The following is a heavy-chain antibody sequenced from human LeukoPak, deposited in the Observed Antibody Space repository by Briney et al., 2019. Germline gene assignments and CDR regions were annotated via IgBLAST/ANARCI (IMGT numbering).Heavy chain of an antibody. CDR1: GGSISSYY. V-gene: IGHV4-4*07. Sequence: SETLSLTCTVSGGSISSYYWSWIRQPAGKGLEWIGRIYTSGSTNYNPSLKSRVTISVDTSKNQFSLKLSSVTAADTAVYYCARVWAIFGVVIERSWFDPWGQGTLVTVSS. CDR3: ARVWAIFGVVIERSWFDP. J-gene: IGHJ5*02. CDR2: IYTSGST. D-gene: IGHD3-3*01.